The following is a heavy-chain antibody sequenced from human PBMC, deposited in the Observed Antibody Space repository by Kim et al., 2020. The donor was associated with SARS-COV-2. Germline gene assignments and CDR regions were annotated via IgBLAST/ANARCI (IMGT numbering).Heavy chain of an antibody. Sequence: SNKSYADPVKGRFTLSRDHSKNTLYLQMNSLRAEDTAVYYCARMRDVVEPWGQGTLVTVSS. CDR2: SNK. V-gene: IGHV3-30*07. J-gene: IGHJ5*02. CDR3: ARMRDVVEP. D-gene: IGHD2-21*01.